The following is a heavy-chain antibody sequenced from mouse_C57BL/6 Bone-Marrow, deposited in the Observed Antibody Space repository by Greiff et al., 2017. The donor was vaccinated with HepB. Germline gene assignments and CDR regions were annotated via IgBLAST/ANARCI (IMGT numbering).Heavy chain of an antibody. CDR2: INYDGSST. D-gene: IGHD3-1*01. J-gene: IGHJ2*01. Sequence: EVMLVESEGGLVQPGRSMKLSCTASGFTFSDYYMAWVRQVPEKGLEWVANINYDGSSTYYLDSLKSRFIISRDNAKNILYLQMSSLKSEDTATYYCARDRAGSSLFDYWGQGTTLTVSS. CDR1: GFTFSDYY. CDR3: ARDRAGSSLFDY. V-gene: IGHV5-16*01.